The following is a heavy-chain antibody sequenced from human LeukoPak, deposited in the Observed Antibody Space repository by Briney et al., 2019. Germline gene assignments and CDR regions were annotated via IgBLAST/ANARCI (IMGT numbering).Heavy chain of an antibody. CDR1: GFVFSTYW. J-gene: IGHJ4*02. CDR2: INLDGTEE. Sequence: GGSLRLSYAASGFVFSTYWMTWVRQAPGKGLEWVANINLDGTEEHYVDSSLKGRSTISRDNAKNSLYLQMTSLRVEDTAVSYCASGRHDFLHWGQGTLVTVSS. V-gene: IGHV3-7*01. D-gene: IGHD3/OR15-3a*01. CDR3: ASGRHDFLH.